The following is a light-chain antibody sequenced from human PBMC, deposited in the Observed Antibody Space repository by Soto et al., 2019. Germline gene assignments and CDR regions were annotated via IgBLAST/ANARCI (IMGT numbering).Light chain of an antibody. CDR1: QSVNSH. CDR3: QQYNNWLWT. J-gene: IGKJ1*01. V-gene: IGKV3-15*01. Sequence: EIVMTQSPATLSVSPGERATISCRASQSVNSHIAWYQQRPGQAPRLLIYGASTRATGVPARFSGSGYGTEFTLTINSLQSEDFAVYYCQQYNNWLWTFGQGTKVDI. CDR2: GAS.